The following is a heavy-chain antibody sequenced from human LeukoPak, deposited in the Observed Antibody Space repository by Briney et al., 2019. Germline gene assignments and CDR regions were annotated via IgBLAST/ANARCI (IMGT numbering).Heavy chain of an antibody. V-gene: IGHV1-18*01. CDR1: GYTFTSYG. J-gene: IGHJ4*02. D-gene: IGHD6-13*01. Sequence: GASVKVSCKASGYTFTSYGISWVRQAPGQGLEWMGWISAYNGNTNYAQKLQGRVTMTTDTSTSTAYMELRSLRSDDTAVYYCVRVYSSSWWYYFDYWGQGTLVTVSS. CDR2: ISAYNGNT. CDR3: VRVYSSSWWYYFDY.